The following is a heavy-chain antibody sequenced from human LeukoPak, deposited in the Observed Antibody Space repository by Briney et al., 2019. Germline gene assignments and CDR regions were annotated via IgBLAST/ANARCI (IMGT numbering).Heavy chain of an antibody. CDR1: GFTFSSYG. CDR3: AKDQTYQRYFDWDFDY. CDR2: IRYDGSNK. Sequence: GGSLRLSCAASGFTFSSYGMHWVRQAPGKGLECVAFIRYDGSNKYYADSVKGRFTISRDNSKNTLYLQMNSLRAEDTAVYYCAKDQTYQRYFDWDFDYWGQGTLVTVSS. D-gene: IGHD3-9*01. J-gene: IGHJ4*02. V-gene: IGHV3-30*02.